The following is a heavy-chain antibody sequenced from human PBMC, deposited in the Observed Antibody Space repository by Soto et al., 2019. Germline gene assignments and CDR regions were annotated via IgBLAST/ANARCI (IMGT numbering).Heavy chain of an antibody. D-gene: IGHD3-3*02. V-gene: IGHV4-39*01. Sequence: SETLSLTCTVSGGSISSSSYYWGWIRQPPGKGLEWIGSIYYSGSTYYNPSLKSRVTISVDTSKNQFSLKLSSVTAADTAVYYGASPKIAFYNWFDPLGQGTLVTISS. CDR1: GGSISSSSYY. CDR2: IYYSGST. CDR3: ASPKIAFYNWFDP. J-gene: IGHJ5*02.